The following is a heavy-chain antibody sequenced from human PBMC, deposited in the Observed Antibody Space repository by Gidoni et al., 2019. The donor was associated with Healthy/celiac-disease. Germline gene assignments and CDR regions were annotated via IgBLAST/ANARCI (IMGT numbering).Heavy chain of an antibody. D-gene: IGHD6-19*01. CDR1: GFTFSSYG. J-gene: IGHJ5*02. CDR3: AKRIAVDALQPWFDP. V-gene: IGHV3-30*18. Sequence: QVQLVESGGGVVQPGRSLRLSCAASGFTFSSYGMHWVRQAPGKGLEWVAVISYDGSNKYYADSVKGRFTISRDNSKNTLYLQMNSLRAEDTAVYYCAKRIAVDALQPWFDPWGQGTLVTVSS. CDR2: ISYDGSNK.